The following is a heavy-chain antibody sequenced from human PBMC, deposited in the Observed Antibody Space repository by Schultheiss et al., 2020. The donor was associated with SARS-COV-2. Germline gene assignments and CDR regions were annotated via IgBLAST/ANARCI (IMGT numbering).Heavy chain of an antibody. V-gene: IGHV4-30-4*01. CDR3: ARDPRSISYDSSGYYFHDAFDI. Sequence: SETLSLTCTVSGGSISSGDYYWSWIRQPPGKGLEWIGYIYYSGSTYYNPSLKSRVTISVDTSKNQFSLKLSSVTAADTAVYYCARDPRSISYDSSGYYFHDAFDIWGQGTMVTVSS. CDR1: GGSISSGDYY. J-gene: IGHJ3*02. D-gene: IGHD3-22*01. CDR2: IYYSGST.